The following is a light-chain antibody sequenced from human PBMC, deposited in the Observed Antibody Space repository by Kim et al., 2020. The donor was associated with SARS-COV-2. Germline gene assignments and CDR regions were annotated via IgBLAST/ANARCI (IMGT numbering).Light chain of an antibody. CDR1: NIGSQR. CDR2: YDS. CDR3: QVWDRSSDHYV. J-gene: IGLJ1*01. V-gene: IGLV3-21*04. Sequence: SYELTQPPSVSVAPGKTARISCGGSNIGSQRVHWYQQKPGEAPVVVIFYDSDRPSGIPDRFSGSNSGDTATLTITRVAAGDAADYYCQVWDRSSDHYVFG.